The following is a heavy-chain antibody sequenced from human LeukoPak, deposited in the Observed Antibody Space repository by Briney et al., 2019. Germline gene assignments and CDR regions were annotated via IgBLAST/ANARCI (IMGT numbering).Heavy chain of an antibody. CDR3: ARLGDYGEYYFDY. CDR1: GGSFSGYY. CDR2: INHSGST. D-gene: IGHD4-17*01. Sequence: SETLSLTCAVYGGSFSGYYWSWIRQPPGKGLEWIGEINHSGSTNYNPSLKSRVTISVDTSKNQFSLKLSSVTAADTAVYYCARLGDYGEYYFDYWGQGTLVTVSS. V-gene: IGHV4-34*01. J-gene: IGHJ4*02.